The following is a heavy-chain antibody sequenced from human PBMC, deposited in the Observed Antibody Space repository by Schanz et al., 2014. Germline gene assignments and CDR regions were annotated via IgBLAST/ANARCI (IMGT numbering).Heavy chain of an antibody. V-gene: IGHV3-48*03. D-gene: IGHD1-1*01. Sequence: EVQLVQSGGGLVQPGGSLRLSCAASGFTFSSHWMHWVRQAPGKGLEWISYITYNGGTIYYADSVKGRFTISRDNAKSSLYLEMNSLRAEDTALYYCARDRRNADLDYWGQGTLVTVSS. CDR1: GFTFSSHW. CDR3: ARDRRNADLDY. CDR2: ITYNGGTI. J-gene: IGHJ4*02.